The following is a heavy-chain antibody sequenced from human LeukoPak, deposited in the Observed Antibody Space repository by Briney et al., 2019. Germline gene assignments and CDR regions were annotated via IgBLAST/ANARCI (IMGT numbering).Heavy chain of an antibody. Sequence: PSETLSLTCTVSGGSISSYYWSWIRQPPGKGLEWIGYIYYSGSTNYNPSLKSRVTISVDTSKNQFSLKLSSVTAADTAVYYCARVTGTTGIDFDYWGQGTLVTVSS. CDR2: IYYSGST. CDR1: GGSISSYY. J-gene: IGHJ4*02. V-gene: IGHV4-59*01. D-gene: IGHD1-1*01. CDR3: ARVTGTTGIDFDY.